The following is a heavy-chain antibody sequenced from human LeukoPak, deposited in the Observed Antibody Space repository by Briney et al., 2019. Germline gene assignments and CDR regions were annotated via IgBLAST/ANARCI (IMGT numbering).Heavy chain of an antibody. D-gene: IGHD2-15*01. CDR2: ISAYNGST. CDR3: ARDNLIVVVVAATDASYYGMDV. V-gene: IGHV1-18*01. Sequence: ASVKVSCKASGYTFTSYGISWVRQAPGQGLEWMGWISAYNGSTNYAQKLQGRLTMTTDTSTSTAYMELRSLRSDDTAVYYCARDNLIVVVVAATDASYYGMDVWGQGTTVTVSS. CDR1: GYTFTSYG. J-gene: IGHJ6*02.